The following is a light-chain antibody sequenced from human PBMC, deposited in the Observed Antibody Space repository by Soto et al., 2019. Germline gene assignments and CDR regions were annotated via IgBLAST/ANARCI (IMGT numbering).Light chain of an antibody. CDR1: QSVSSSY. V-gene: IGKV3-20*01. Sequence: EIVLTQSPGTLSLSPGERATLSCRASQSVSSSYLAWYQQKPGQAPRLLIYGASSRATGIPDRFSGSGSGTECTLTISRLEPEDFAVYYCQHYGSSPRTFGQGTKVEIK. CDR2: GAS. J-gene: IGKJ1*01. CDR3: QHYGSSPRT.